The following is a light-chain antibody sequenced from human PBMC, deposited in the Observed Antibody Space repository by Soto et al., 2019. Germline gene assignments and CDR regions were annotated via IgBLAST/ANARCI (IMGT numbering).Light chain of an antibody. CDR1: SSDVGSYNY. CDR2: ASS. J-gene: IGLJ1*01. CDR3: SSYTSGTTLYV. V-gene: IGLV2-14*01. Sequence: QSALTQPASVSVSPGQSITISCTGTSSDVGSYNYVSWYQHHPGKAPRLIIYASSNRPSGVSHRFSGSRSGNTASLTISGLQAEDEADYYCSSYTSGTTLYVFGTGTKVTVL.